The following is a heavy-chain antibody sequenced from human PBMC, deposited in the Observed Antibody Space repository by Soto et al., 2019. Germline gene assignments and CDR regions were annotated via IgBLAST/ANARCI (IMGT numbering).Heavy chain of an antibody. CDR2: IFANGHT. J-gene: IGHJ5*02. Sequence: PETLSLTCLVSGGFISEKYWNWVRQPPGKGLEWIGLIFANGHTDYNPSLKSRVTMSVDASKNQLSLRLTSMTAADTAVYYCVASLAASGLNWLDPWGRGTLVTVSS. CDR1: GGFISEKY. D-gene: IGHD6-13*01. V-gene: IGHV4-4*07. CDR3: VASLAASGLNWLDP.